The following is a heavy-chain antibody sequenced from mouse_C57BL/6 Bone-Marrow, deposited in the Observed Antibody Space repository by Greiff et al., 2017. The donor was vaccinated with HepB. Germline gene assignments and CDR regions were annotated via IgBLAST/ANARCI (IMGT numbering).Heavy chain of an antibody. V-gene: IGHV8-12*01. CDR3: ARRAHYYGSSRGYVDV. Sequence: QVTLKVSGPGILQSSQTLSLTCSFSGFSLSTSGMGVSWIRQPSGKGLEWLAHIYWDDDKRHNPSLKSRLKITNDTSRNQVFLKITSVDTADTATDYWARRAHYYGSSRGYVDVWGTGTTVTVSS. J-gene: IGHJ1*03. D-gene: IGHD1-1*01. CDR1: GFSLSTSGMG. CDR2: IYWDDDK.